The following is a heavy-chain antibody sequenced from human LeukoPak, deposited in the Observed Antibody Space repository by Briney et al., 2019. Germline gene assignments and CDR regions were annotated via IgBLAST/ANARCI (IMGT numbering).Heavy chain of an antibody. CDR1: GFSFSSYS. J-gene: IGHJ4*02. CDR2: ISGSGGTI. V-gene: IGHV3-48*01. CDR3: ARGSCSTTSCSQDF. Sequence: GGSLRLSCAGSGFSFSSYSMNWVRQAPGKGLEWLSYISGSGGTIYYADSVKGRFTISRDNAKNSLYLQMTSLRAEDTALYYCARGSCSTTSCSQDFWGQGALVTVSS. D-gene: IGHD2-2*01.